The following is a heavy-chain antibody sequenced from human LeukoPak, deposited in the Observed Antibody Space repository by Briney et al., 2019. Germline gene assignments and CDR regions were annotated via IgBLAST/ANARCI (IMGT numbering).Heavy chain of an antibody. V-gene: IGHV3-23*01. D-gene: IGHD2-15*01. Sequence: GGSLRLSCAASGSTFSSYAMSWVRQAPGKGLEWVSAISGSGASTYYADSVKGRFTISRDNSKNTLYLQMNSLRAEDTAVYYCAKDMEDIVGGYFDDWGQGTLVTVSS. J-gene: IGHJ4*02. CDR2: ISGSGAST. CDR1: GSTFSSYA. CDR3: AKDMEDIVGGYFDD.